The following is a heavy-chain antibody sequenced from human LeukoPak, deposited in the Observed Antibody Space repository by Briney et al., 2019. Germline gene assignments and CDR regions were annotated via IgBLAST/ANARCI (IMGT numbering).Heavy chain of an antibody. CDR3: ARGASKWEPLSPFDY. CDR1: GYTFTGYY. Sequence: ASMKVSCKASGYTFTGYYMHWVRQAPGQGLEWMGWINPNSGGTNYAQKFQGRVTMTRDTSISTVYMELSGLRSDDTAIYYCARGASKWEPLSPFDYWGQGTLVTVSS. CDR2: INPNSGGT. D-gene: IGHD1-26*01. J-gene: IGHJ4*02. V-gene: IGHV1-2*02.